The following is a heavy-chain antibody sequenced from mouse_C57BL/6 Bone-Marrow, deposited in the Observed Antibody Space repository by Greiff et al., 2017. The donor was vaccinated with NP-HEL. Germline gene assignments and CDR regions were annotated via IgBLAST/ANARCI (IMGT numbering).Heavy chain of an antibody. J-gene: IGHJ3*01. V-gene: IGHV5-9*01. CDR3: ARSIGGH. D-gene: IGHD2-14*01. Sequence: EVQVVESGGGLVKPGGSLKLSCAASGFTFSSYTMSWVRQTPEKRLEWVATISGGGGNTYYPDSVKGRFTISRDNAKNTLYLQMSSLRSEDTALYYCARSIGGHWGQGTLVTVSA. CDR2: ISGGGGNT. CDR1: GFTFSSYT.